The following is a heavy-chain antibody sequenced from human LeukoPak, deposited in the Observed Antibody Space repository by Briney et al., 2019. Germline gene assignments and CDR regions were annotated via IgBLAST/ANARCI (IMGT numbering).Heavy chain of an antibody. J-gene: IGHJ5*02. CDR3: ATSDTVSTYNWFDP. CDR2: IRYSGST. D-gene: IGHD5/OR15-5a*01. CDR1: GGSISSNTYF. V-gene: IGHV4-39*01. Sequence: WETQSLTCNVSGGSISSNTYFWGWIRRPPGKGLEWIGSIRYSGSTYYNPSLKSRVTISVDTSKNQFSLNLSSLTAADTAVYYCATSDTVSTYNWFDPWGQGTLVTVS.